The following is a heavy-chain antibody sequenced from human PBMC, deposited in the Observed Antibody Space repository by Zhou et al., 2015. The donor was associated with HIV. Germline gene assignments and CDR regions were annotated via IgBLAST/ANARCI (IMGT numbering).Heavy chain of an antibody. J-gene: IGHJ4*02. CDR3: VRAKLPGRQFDWLLSPFKH. D-gene: IGHD3-9*01. V-gene: IGHV3-74*02. Sequence: DVQLVESGGALVRPGGSLRLSCGVSGFTFSVFWMHWVRQVPGKGLTWVSRINGDGTDTTYADSVKGRFSISRDNDMNALYLEMNNLRPEDTAVYYCVRAKLPGRQFDWLLSPFKHWGREHWSPVSS. CDR1: GFTFSVFW. CDR2: INGDGTDT.